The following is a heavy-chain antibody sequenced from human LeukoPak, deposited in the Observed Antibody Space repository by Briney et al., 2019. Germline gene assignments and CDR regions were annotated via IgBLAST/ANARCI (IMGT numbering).Heavy chain of an antibody. Sequence: GGSLRLSCAASGFTFSSYWMSWVRQAPGKGLEWVANIKQDGSEKYYVDSVKGRFTISRDNAKNSLYLQMNSLRAEDTAVDYCARDHARHPLLWFGELLNAFDIWGKGTMVTVSS. J-gene: IGHJ3*02. V-gene: IGHV3-7*01. CDR2: IKQDGSEK. CDR1: GFTFSSYW. D-gene: IGHD3-10*01. CDR3: ARDHARHPLLWFGELLNAFDI.